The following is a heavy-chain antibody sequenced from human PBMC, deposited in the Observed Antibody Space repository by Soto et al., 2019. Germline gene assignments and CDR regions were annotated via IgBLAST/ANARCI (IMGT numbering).Heavy chain of an antibody. D-gene: IGHD2-15*01. CDR3: ARGPYCSGGSCYVRYYYYGMDV. CDR2: INHSGST. V-gene: IGHV4-34*01. Sequence: QVQLQQWGAGLLKPSETLSLTCAVYGGSFSGYYWSWIHQPPGKGLEWIGEINHSGSTNYNPSLKSRVTISVDTSKNQFSLKLSSVTAADTAVYYCARGPYCSGGSCYVRYYYYGMDVWGQGTTVTVSS. J-gene: IGHJ6*02. CDR1: GGSFSGYY.